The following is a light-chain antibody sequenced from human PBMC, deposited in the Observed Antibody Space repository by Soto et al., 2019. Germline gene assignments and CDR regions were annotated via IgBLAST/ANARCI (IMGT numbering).Light chain of an antibody. J-gene: IGLJ1*01. V-gene: IGLV2-8*01. CDR3: VSYAGSTTV. CDR2: EVT. CDR1: SSDVGRYNF. Sequence: QSALTQPPSASGSPGQSVTISCTGTSSDVGRYNFVSWYQQHPGKAPKLIIYEVTKRPSGVPDRFSGSKSGNTASLTVSGLQAEDEADYYCVSYAGSTTVFGTGTKVTVL.